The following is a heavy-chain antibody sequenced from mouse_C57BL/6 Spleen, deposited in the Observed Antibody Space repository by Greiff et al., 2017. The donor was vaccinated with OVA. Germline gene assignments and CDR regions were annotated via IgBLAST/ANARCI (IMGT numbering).Heavy chain of an antibody. J-gene: IGHJ3*01. V-gene: IGHV1-69*01. CDR1: GYTFTSYW. D-gene: IGHD2-1*01. CDR3: ASYYGNSAWFAY. Sequence: QVQLQQPGAELVMPGASVKLSCKASGYTFTSYWMHWVKQRPGHGLEWIGEIDPSDSYTNYNQKFKGKSTLTVDKSSSTAYMQLSSLTSEDSAVYYCASYYGNSAWFAYWGQGTLVTVSA. CDR2: IDPSDSYT.